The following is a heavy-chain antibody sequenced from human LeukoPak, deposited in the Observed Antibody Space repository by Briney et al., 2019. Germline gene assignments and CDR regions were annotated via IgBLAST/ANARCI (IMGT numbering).Heavy chain of an antibody. CDR3: ARGRITMIVVGDDAFDI. V-gene: IGHV3-30-3*01. CDR1: GFTFSSYA. D-gene: IGHD3-22*01. Sequence: GGSLRLSCAASGFTFSSYAMHWVRQAPGKGLEWVAVISYDRSNKYYADSVKGRFTISRDNSKNTLYLQMNSLRAEDTAVYYCARGRITMIVVGDDAFDIWGQGTMVTVSS. J-gene: IGHJ3*02. CDR2: ISYDRSNK.